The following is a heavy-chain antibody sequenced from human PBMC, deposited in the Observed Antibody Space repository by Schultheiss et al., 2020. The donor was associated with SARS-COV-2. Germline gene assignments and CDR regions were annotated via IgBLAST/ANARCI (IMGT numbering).Heavy chain of an antibody. V-gene: IGHV3-21*04. CDR3: AREYSSGTDY. CDR1: GFTFSSYA. Sequence: GGSLRLSCAASGFTFSSYAMSWVRQAPGKGLEWVSAISSSGSTIYYADSVKGRFTISRDNAKNSLYLQMNSLRAEDTAVYYCAREYSSGTDYWGQGTLVTVSS. D-gene: IGHD6-19*01. J-gene: IGHJ4*02. CDR2: ISSSGSTI.